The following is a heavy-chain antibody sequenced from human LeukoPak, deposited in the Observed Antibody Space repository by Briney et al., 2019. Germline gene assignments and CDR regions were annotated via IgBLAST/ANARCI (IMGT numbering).Heavy chain of an antibody. V-gene: IGHV3-23*01. CDR2: ISGSGGST. J-gene: IGHJ4*02. D-gene: IGHD2-15*01. CDR3: AKSHVLGSCSDY. CDR1: GFTFINYA. Sequence: GGSLRLSCAASGFTFINYAMTWVRQAPGKGLEWVSAISGSGGSTYYADSVKGRFTISRDNSKNTLYLQMNSLRAEDTAVYYCAKSHVLGSCSDYWGQGTLVTVSS.